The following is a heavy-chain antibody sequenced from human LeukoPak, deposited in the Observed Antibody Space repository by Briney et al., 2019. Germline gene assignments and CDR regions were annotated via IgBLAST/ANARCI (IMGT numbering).Heavy chain of an antibody. CDR3: ARDVALSYYDFWSGYPYYGMDA. V-gene: IGHV1-8*02. CDR2: MNPNSGNT. D-gene: IGHD3-3*01. J-gene: IGHJ6*02. CDR1: GYTFTSCY. Sequence: GASVKVSCKASGYTFTSCYMHWVRQAPGQGLEWMGWMNPNSGNTGYAQKFQGRVTMTRNTSISTAYMELSSLRSEDTAVYYCARDVALSYYDFWSGYPYYGMDAWGQGTTVTVSS.